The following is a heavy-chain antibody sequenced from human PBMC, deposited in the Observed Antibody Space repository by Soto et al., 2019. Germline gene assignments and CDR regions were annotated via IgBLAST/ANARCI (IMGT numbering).Heavy chain of an antibody. D-gene: IGHD3-22*01. CDR2: IYYTGST. Sequence: PSETLSLTCTVSGGSISSTINSWGWIRQPPGKGLERIGSIYYTGSTYYNPSLKRRVTMSVDTSKNQFSLKLSSVTAADTAVYYCARHEYDSSGYDAFDLWGQGTMVTVSS. CDR3: ARHEYDSSGYDAFDL. CDR1: GGSISSTINS. J-gene: IGHJ3*01. V-gene: IGHV4-39*01.